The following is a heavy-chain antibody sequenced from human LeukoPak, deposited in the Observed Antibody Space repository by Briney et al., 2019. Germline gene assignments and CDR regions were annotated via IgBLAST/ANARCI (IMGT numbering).Heavy chain of an antibody. D-gene: IGHD6-19*01. CDR2: ISSSSYI. Sequence: AGGSLRLSCAASGFTFSSYSMNWVRQAPGKGLEWVSSISSSSYIYYADSVKGRFTISRDNAKNSLYLQMNSLGAEDTAVYYCARDPSVIAVAGPVDYWGQGTLVTVSS. CDR3: ARDPSVIAVAGPVDY. J-gene: IGHJ4*02. V-gene: IGHV3-21*01. CDR1: GFTFSSYS.